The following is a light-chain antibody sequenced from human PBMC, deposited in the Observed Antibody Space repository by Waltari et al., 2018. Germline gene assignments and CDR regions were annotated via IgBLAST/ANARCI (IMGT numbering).Light chain of an antibody. V-gene: IGLV8-61*01. Sequence: QTVVTQEPSLSVSPGGTVTLTCALSSGSVSSTSYASWYQQTPGQAPRTLVYKINNRSSGVPDRLSGSMLGNKAALTITGAQAEDESDYYCVLYMGSGIWVFGGGTKLTVL. CDR1: SGSVSSTSY. CDR2: KIN. J-gene: IGLJ3*02. CDR3: VLYMGSGIWV.